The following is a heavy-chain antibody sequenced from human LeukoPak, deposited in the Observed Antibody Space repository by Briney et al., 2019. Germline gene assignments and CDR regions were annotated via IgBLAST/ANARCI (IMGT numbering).Heavy chain of an antibody. Sequence: GRSLRLSCAASGFTFVDYAMHWVRQAPGRGLEWVSGISWNSGSIGYADSVKGRFTISRDNSKNTLYLQMNSLRAEDTAVYYCASFGSSSSGANDYWGQGTLVTVSS. CDR3: ASFGSSSSGANDY. J-gene: IGHJ4*02. CDR1: GFTFVDYA. V-gene: IGHV3-9*01. D-gene: IGHD6-6*01. CDR2: ISWNSGSI.